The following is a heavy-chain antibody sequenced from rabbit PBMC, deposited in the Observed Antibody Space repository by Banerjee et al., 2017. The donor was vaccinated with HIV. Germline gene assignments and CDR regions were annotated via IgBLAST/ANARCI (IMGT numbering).Heavy chain of an antibody. CDR3: ARTFPGSGAWTFNL. V-gene: IGHV1S40*01. D-gene: IGHD1-1*01. CDR1: GFSFSSSYY. CDR2: IYAGSSGST. Sequence: QSLEESGGDLVKPGASLTLTCTASGFSFSSSYYMCWVRQAPGKGLEWIACIYAGSSGSTYYVSWAKGRFTISKASSTTVTLQMTSLTAADTATYFCARTFPGSGAWTFNLWGQGTLVTVS. J-gene: IGHJ4*01.